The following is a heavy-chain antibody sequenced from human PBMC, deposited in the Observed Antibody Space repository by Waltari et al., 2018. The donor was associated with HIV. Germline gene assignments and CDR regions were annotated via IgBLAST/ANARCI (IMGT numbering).Heavy chain of an antibody. Sequence: EVQLLESGGGLVQPGGYLRLSCATSGFLFSNFSMSWVRQAPGKGLEWVLTIRSIGDTTYYADSVKGRFTTTRANSKDTLYLQMNSLRAEDTAVYYCAKDSMGAIDVEDYFDFWGQGTLVTVSS. CDR1: GFLFSNFS. D-gene: IGHD1-26*01. CDR2: IRSIGDTT. CDR3: AKDSMGAIDVEDYFDF. J-gene: IGHJ4*02. V-gene: IGHV3-23*01.